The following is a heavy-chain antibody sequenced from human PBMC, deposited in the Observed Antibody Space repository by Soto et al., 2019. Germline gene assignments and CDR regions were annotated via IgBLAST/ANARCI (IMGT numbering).Heavy chain of an antibody. CDR1: GFTFSSYA. J-gene: IGHJ4*02. CDR3: ARDEGGAGDY. D-gene: IGHD3-10*01. Sequence: GGSLRLSCAASGFTFSSYAMHWVRQAPGKGLEWVAVISYDGSNKYYADSVKGRFTISRDNSKNTLYLQMNSLRAEDTAVYYCARDEGGAGDYWGQGTLVTVSS. V-gene: IGHV3-30-3*01. CDR2: ISYDGSNK.